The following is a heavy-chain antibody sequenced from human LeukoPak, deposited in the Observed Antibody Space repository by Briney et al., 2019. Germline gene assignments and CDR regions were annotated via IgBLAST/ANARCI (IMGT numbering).Heavy chain of an antibody. CDR2: INHSGST. D-gene: IGHD3-22*01. V-gene: IGHV4-34*01. Sequence: PSETLSLTCAVYGGSFSGYYWSWIRQPPGKGLEWIGEINHSGSTNYNPSLKSRVTISVDTSKNQFSLKLSSVTAADTAVYYCARSPYDSSGYYYWGQGTLVTVSS. CDR1: GGSFSGYY. J-gene: IGHJ4*02. CDR3: ARSPYDSSGYYY.